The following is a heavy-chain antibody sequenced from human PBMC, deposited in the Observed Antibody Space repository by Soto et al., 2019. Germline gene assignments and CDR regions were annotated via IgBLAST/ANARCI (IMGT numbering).Heavy chain of an antibody. CDR3: ARGSNYLEGRRFDP. CDR1: GGSISSSDYY. CDR2: INHRGSN. J-gene: IGHJ5*02. V-gene: IGHV4-30-4*01. Sequence: SETLSLTCTVSGGSISSSDYYWSWIRQPPGKGLEWIGFINHRGSNSYNPSLKSRATLSLDTSKNQFSLNLRSVTAADTAVYHRARGSNYLEGRRFDPGGQLTLATVS. D-gene: IGHD4-4*01.